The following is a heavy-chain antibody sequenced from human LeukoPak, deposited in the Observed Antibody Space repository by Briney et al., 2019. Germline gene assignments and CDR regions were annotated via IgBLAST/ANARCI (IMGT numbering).Heavy chain of an antibody. CDR1: GYTFTGYY. V-gene: IGHV1-8*03. CDR3: VRGASRSFDL. Sequence: GASVKVSCKASGYTFTGYYMHWVRQATGQGLEWMGWMNPNSGNTGYTQNFQGRVTFTRNTSIRTAYMELSSLRSQDTAVYYCVRGASRSFDLWGPGTLVTVSS. CDR2: MNPNSGNT. J-gene: IGHJ4*02.